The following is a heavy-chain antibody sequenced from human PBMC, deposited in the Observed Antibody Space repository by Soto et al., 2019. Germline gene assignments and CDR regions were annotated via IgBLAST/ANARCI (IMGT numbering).Heavy chain of an antibody. CDR1: GGSISSGGYY. CDR2: IYYSGST. J-gene: IGHJ4*02. D-gene: IGHD5-12*01. V-gene: IGHV4-31*03. CDR3: ARLSGYSAYGPFDY. Sequence: SETLSLTCTVSGGSISSGGYYWTWIRQYPGEGLEWIGYIYYSGSTHYNPSLKSRVIISVDTSQNQFSLKLKSVTAADAAVYYCARLSGYSAYGPFDYGGQGTLGT.